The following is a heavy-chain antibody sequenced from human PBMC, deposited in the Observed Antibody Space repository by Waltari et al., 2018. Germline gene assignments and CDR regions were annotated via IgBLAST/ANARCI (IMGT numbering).Heavy chain of an antibody. D-gene: IGHD1-1*01. CDR3: AKHGITTTNWSKTSHSWFGP. J-gene: IGHJ5*02. CDR1: GDSINSDIYY. CDR2: VDYNGDT. V-gene: IGHV4-39*02. Sequence: QLQLLESGPGLVKPSETLSLTCAVSGDSINSDIYYWAWIRQPPGKGLGWIGSVDYNGDTYYNPSLKSRVTISADASRNRFSLGLSSVTAADTGFYYCAKHGITTTNWSKTSHSWFGPWGQGILVTVSS.